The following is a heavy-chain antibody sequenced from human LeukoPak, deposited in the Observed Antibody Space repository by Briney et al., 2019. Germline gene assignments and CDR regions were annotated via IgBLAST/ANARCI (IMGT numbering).Heavy chain of an antibody. CDR2: IYHSGST. CDR1: GYSISSGYY. CDR3: ARDLGLVVVPAAIDY. V-gene: IGHV4-38-2*02. D-gene: IGHD2-2*01. J-gene: IGHJ4*02. Sequence: PSETLSLTCTVSGYSISSGYYWGWIRQPPGKGLEWIGIIYHSGSTYYNPSLKSRFTISVDTSKNQFSLKLSSVTAADTAVYYCARDLGLVVVPAAIDYWGQGTLVTVSS.